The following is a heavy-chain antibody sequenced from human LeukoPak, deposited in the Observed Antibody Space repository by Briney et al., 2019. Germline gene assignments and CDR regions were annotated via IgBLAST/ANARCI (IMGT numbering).Heavy chain of an antibody. Sequence: GGSLRLSCAASGFTFSSYAVSWVRQTPGRGLEWVSAISGSGGSTYYADSVKGRFTISRDNSKNTPFLQMNSLRAEDTAPYYCAKSVAIYFYYGLDVWGQGTTVAVSS. CDR3: AKSVAIYFYYGLDV. V-gene: IGHV3-23*01. CDR1: GFTFSSYA. D-gene: IGHD3-3*01. CDR2: ISGSGGST. J-gene: IGHJ6*02.